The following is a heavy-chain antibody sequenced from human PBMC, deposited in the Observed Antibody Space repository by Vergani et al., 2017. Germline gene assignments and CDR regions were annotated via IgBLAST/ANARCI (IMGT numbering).Heavy chain of an antibody. CDR2: IYPGDSDT. CDR3: ARVFPYYDSSGYYPHFDY. Sequence: EVQLVQSGAEVKKPGESLKISCKGSGYSFTSYWIGGVRQMPGKGLEWMGIIYPGDSDTRYSPSFQGQVTISADKSISTAYLQWSSLKASDTAMYFCARVFPYYDSSGYYPHFDYWGQGPLVTVSS. J-gene: IGHJ4*02. CDR1: GYSFTSYW. V-gene: IGHV5-51*01. D-gene: IGHD3-22*01.